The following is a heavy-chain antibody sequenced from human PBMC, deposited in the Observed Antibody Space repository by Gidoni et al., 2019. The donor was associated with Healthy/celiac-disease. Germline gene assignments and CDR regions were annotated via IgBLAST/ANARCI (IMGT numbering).Heavy chain of an antibody. CDR3: ARGVPGIAAAVWFDP. V-gene: IGHV4-34*01. Sequence: QVQLQPWGAGHVKPSEHLSSNCPLYGGSFSGYYWSRIRQPPGKGLDWIGEIKHSESTNYNPSLKSRVTISVDTSKNQFSLKLSSVTAADTAVYYCARGVPGIAAAVWFDPWGQGTLVTVSS. J-gene: IGHJ5*02. D-gene: IGHD6-13*01. CDR2: IKHSEST. CDR1: GGSFSGYY.